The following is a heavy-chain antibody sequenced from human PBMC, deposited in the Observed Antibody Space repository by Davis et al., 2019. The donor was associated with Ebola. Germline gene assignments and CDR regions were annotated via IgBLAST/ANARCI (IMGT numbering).Heavy chain of an antibody. CDR2: IIPIFGTA. CDR3: ARVTGGYCSSTSCYGPWNAFDI. Sequence: SVKVSCKASGGTFSSYAISWVRQAPGQGLEWMGGIIPIFGTANYAQKFQGRVTITADESTSTAYMELSSLRSEDTAVYYCARVTGGYCSSTSCYGPWNAFDIWGQGTMVTVSS. J-gene: IGHJ3*02. D-gene: IGHD2-2*01. V-gene: IGHV1-69*13. CDR1: GGTFSSYA.